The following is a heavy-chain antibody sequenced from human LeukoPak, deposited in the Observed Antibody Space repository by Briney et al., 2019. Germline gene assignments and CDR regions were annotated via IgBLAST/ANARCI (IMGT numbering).Heavy chain of an antibody. J-gene: IGHJ4*02. CDR1: GGSISSYY. V-gene: IGHV4-4*07. CDR2: IYTSGST. D-gene: IGHD3-10*01. Sequence: SETLTLTCTVSGGSISSYYWSWIRQPAGKGLEWIGRIYTSGSTNYNPSLKSRVTMSVDTSKNQFSLKLSSVTAADTAVYYCAGLYYYGSGSSFDYWGQGTLVTVSS. CDR3: AGLYYYGSGSSFDY.